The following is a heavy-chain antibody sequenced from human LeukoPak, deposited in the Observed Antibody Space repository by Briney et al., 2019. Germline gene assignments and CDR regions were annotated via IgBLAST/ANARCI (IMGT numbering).Heavy chain of an antibody. V-gene: IGHV3-15*07. CDR2: IKPKTDGETT. J-gene: IGHJ4*02. Sequence: GGSLRLSWAASGFTFGNASMTWFGRAPGKGWEWVGRIKPKTDGETTEYAAPVKGRFSISRDDSKNMLYLQMNSLKTEDTAVYYCITPLPYSAQGGQGTLVTVSS. CDR3: ITPLPYSAQ. CDR1: GFTFGNAS. D-gene: IGHD2-21*01.